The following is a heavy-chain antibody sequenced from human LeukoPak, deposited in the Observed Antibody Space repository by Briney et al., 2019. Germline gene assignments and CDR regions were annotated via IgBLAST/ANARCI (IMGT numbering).Heavy chain of an antibody. D-gene: IGHD6-13*01. V-gene: IGHV4-4*07. Sequence: SETLSLTCTVSGGSSSSYYWSWIRQPAGKGLEWIGRIYTSGSTNYNPSLKSRVTISVDMSKNQFSLKLSSVTAADTAVYYCASIAAAGTDYWGQGTLVTVSS. CDR2: IYTSGST. CDR1: GGSSSSYY. J-gene: IGHJ4*02. CDR3: ASIAAAGTDY.